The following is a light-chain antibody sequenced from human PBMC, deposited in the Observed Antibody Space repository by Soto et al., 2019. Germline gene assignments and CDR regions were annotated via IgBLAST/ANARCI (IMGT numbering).Light chain of an antibody. CDR1: QGVSTW. Sequence: DIQMTQSPSSLSASVGDRVTITCLTSQGVSTWLASYQQKPGKAPNLLSFAACSLQSGVPSRFSGSGSGTEFTLSISSLQPDDFATYYCQQYNSYWTFGQWTKVDI. J-gene: IGKJ1*01. CDR2: AAC. CDR3: QQYNSYWT. V-gene: IGKV1D-16*01.